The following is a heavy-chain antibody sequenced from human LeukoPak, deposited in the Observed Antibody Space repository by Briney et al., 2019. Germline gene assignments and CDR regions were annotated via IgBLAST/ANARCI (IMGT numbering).Heavy chain of an antibody. CDR1: GGSISSYY. V-gene: IGHV4-59*01. J-gene: IGHJ6*03. CDR3: ARAARGYYYYMDV. CDR2: IYYSGST. Sequence: PSETLSLTCTVSGGSISSYYWSWLRQPPGKGLEWIGYIYYSGSTNYNPSLTSRVTISVDTSKNQFSLKLSSVTAADTAVYYCARAARGYYYYMDVWGKGTTVTVSS.